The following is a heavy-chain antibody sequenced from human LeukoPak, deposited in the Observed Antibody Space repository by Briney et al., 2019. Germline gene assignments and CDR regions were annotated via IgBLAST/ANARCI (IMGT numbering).Heavy chain of an antibody. V-gene: IGHV4-59*08. CDR3: ARHEGYSYIVD. CDR2: IYYTGST. CDR1: GGSISSYY. Sequence: SETLSLTCTVSGGSISSYYWSWIRQPPGKGLEWIGYIYYTGSTNYNPSLRSRVTISVDTSKNQFSLKLSSVTAADTAVYYCARHEGYSYIVDSGQGTLLAVSS. J-gene: IGHJ4*02. D-gene: IGHD5-18*01.